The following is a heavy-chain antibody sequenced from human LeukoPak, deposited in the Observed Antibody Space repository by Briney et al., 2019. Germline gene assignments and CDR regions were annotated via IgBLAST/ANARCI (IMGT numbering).Heavy chain of an antibody. CDR1: GFTFSTYW. CDR2: IKQHGSEK. V-gene: IGHV3-7*01. Sequence: GGSLRLSCAASGFTFSTYWMSWVRQAPGKGLEWVANIKQHGSEKYYVDSVKGRFTISRDNAKNSLYLQMNSLRAEDTAVYYCARANYDFWSGFPTYYYYYYMDVWGKGTTVTVSS. D-gene: IGHD3-3*01. J-gene: IGHJ6*03. CDR3: ARANYDFWSGFPTYYYYYYMDV.